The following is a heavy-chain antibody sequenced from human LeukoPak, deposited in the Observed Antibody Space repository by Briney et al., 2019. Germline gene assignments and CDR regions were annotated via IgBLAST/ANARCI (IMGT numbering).Heavy chain of an antibody. CDR3: ARADYYDSSGYYDY. CDR1: GFTFSSYS. V-gene: IGHV3-48*01. Sequence: GGSLRLSCAASGFTFSSYSINWVRQAPGKGLEWVSYISSSSSTIYYADSVKGRFTISRDNAKNSLYLQMNSLRAEDTAVYYCARADYYDSSGYYDYWGQGTLVTVSS. D-gene: IGHD3-22*01. CDR2: ISSSSSTI. J-gene: IGHJ4*02.